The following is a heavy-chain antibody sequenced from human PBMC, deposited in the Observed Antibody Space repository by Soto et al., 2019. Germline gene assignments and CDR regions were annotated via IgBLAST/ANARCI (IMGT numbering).Heavy chain of an antibody. CDR2: IYYSGST. D-gene: IGHD6-13*01. Sequence: SETLSLTCTVSGGSISSYYWSWIRQPPGKGLEWIGYIYYSGSTNYNPSLKSRVTISVDTSKNQFSLKLSSVTAADTAVYYFARGIAAAGYYYGMDVWGQGTTFTVSS. J-gene: IGHJ6*02. CDR3: ARGIAAAGYYYGMDV. CDR1: GGSISSYY. V-gene: IGHV4-59*01.